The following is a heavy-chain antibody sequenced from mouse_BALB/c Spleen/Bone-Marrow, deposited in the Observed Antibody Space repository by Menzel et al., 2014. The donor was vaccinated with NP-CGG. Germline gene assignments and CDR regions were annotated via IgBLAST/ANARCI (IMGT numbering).Heavy chain of an antibody. CDR2: IDPANGNT. Sequence: EVKLQESGAELVKPGASVKLSCTASGFNIKDTYMHWVKQRPEQGLEWIGRIDPANGNTKYDPKFQGKATITADTSPNTAYLRLSSLTSEDTAVYYCATGFAYWGQGTLVTVSA. J-gene: IGHJ3*01. CDR1: GFNIKDTY. CDR3: ATGFAY. V-gene: IGHV14-3*02.